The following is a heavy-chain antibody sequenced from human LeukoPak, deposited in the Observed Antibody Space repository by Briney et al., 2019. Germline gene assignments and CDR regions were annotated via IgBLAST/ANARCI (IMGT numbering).Heavy chain of an antibody. J-gene: IGHJ4*02. CDR2: VRYDGSDK. D-gene: IGHD3-22*01. CDR3: AKSRYYDSTGYYYYFDS. CDR1: GYIFSSYG. Sequence: GGSLRLSCTETGYIFSSYGLHWVRQAPGKGLEWVAFVRYDGSDKYYADSVKGRFTISRDNSKNTLYLQMNSLRAEDTAVYYSAKSRYYDSTGYYYYFDSWGQGTLVTVSS. V-gene: IGHV3-30*02.